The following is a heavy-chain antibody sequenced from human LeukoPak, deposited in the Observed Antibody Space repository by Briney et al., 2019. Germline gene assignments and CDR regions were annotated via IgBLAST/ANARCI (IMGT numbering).Heavy chain of an antibody. Sequence: PGGSLRLSCAASGFTFSSYGMHWVRQAPGKGLEWVAFIPYHGSNKYYADSVKGRFSISRDNSKNTLYLEMNSLRAEDTAMYYCAKDPSYYGDMYYFDYRGRGTLVTVSS. J-gene: IGHJ4*02. D-gene: IGHD4-17*01. CDR3: AKDPSYYGDMYYFDY. CDR2: IPYHGSNK. CDR1: GFTFSSYG. V-gene: IGHV3-30*02.